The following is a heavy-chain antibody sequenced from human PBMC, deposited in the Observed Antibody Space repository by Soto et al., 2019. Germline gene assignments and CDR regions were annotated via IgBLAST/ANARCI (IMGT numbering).Heavy chain of an antibody. Sequence: GASVKVSCKASGYTFTSYAMHWVRQAPGQRLEWMGWINTGNGNTKYSQKFQGRITITRVTFARTAYMELSSLRSEDTAVYYCARDRAMVRGVINPYYYSGMDVWGQGXTVTVS. J-gene: IGHJ6*02. CDR1: GYTFTSYA. CDR2: INTGNGNT. D-gene: IGHD3-10*01. V-gene: IGHV1-3*04. CDR3: ARDRAMVRGVINPYYYSGMDV.